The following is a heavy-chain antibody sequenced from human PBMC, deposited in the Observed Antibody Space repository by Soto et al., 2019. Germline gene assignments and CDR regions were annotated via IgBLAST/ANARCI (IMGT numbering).Heavy chain of an antibody. D-gene: IGHD5-12*01. Sequence: EVQLVESGGGLVQPGGSLRLSCAASGFTFSSYWMSWVRQAPGKGLEWVANIKQDGSEKYYVDSVKGRFTISRDNAKNSLYLQMNSLRAEDTAVYYCASSEVLGGPTSYRGGYDLYAFDIWGQGTMVTVSS. CDR3: ASSEVLGGPTSYRGGYDLYAFDI. CDR2: IKQDGSEK. V-gene: IGHV3-7*01. CDR1: GFTFSSYW. J-gene: IGHJ3*02.